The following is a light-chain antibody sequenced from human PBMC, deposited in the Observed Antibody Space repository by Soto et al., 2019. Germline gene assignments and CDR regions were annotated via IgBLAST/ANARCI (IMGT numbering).Light chain of an antibody. J-gene: IGKJ2*01. CDR1: QSVSSN. CDR3: QHYYNWPRA. V-gene: IGKV3-15*01. Sequence: EIVMTQSPATLSVSPGERATLSRRASQSVSSNLAWYQQKPGQAPRLLIYDASTRATDIPARFSGSGSGTEFTLTISSLQSEDFAVYFCQHYYNWPRAFGQGTKLEIK. CDR2: DAS.